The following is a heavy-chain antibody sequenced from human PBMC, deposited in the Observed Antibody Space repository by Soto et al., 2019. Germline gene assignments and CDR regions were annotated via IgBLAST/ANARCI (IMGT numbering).Heavy chain of an antibody. CDR3: ARHGPRVYYDNSDYYYYGMDV. J-gene: IGHJ6*02. D-gene: IGHD3-22*01. V-gene: IGHV5-51*01. Sequence: GESIKNSCSGSGYSVTIYWIGWVRQMPGKGLEWMGIIYPGDSDTRYSPSFQGQVTISADKSISTAYLQWSSLKASDTAMYYCARHGPRVYYDNSDYYYYGMDVWGQGTTVTVSS. CDR1: GYSVTIYW. CDR2: IYPGDSDT.